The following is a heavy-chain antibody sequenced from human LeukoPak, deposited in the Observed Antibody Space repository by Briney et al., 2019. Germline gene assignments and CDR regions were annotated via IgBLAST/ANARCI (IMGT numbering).Heavy chain of an antibody. J-gene: IGHJ3*02. CDR2: VNHSGST. Sequence: SETLSLTCAVYGGSFSGYYWSWIRQPPGKGLEWIGEVNHSGSTNYNPSLKSRVTISVDTSKNQFSLKLSSVTAADTAVYYCARGPHDAFDIWGQGTMVTVSS. V-gene: IGHV4-34*01. CDR1: GGSFSGYY. CDR3: ARGPHDAFDI.